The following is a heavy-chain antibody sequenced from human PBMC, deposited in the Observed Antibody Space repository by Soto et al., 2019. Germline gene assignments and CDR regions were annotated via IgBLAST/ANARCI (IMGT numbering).Heavy chain of an antibody. V-gene: IGHV4-31*11. Sequence: QVQLRESGPGLVKPSQNLSLICAVSGGSISSGGYYWSWVRQHPGNGLEWIGYIYNTGSAYYNPSLKGRITMSVDTSKNQLSLRLTSVTAADTALYYCARERVLRSGWFDPWGQGTPVTVSS. J-gene: IGHJ5*02. CDR3: ARERVLRSGWFDP. CDR1: GGSISSGGYY. D-gene: IGHD1-26*01. CDR2: IYNTGSA.